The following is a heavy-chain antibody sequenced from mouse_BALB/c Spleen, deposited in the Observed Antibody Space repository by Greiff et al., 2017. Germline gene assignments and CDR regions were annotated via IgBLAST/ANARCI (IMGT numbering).Heavy chain of an antibody. CDR3: ARIVRYRYIDV. J-gene: IGHJ1*01. CDR1: GYTFTSYV. V-gene: IGHV1-14*01. CDR2: INPYNDGT. Sequence: VQLKQSGPELVTPGASVKMSCKASGYTFTSYVMHWVKQKPGQGLEWIGYINPYNDGTKYNEKFKGKATLTSDKSTSTAYMELSSLTSEDSAVYYCARIVRYRYIDVWGEGTTVTVSA. D-gene: IGHD2-5*01.